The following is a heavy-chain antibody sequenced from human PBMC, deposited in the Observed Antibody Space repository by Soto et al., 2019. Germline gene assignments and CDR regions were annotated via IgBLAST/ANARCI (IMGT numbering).Heavy chain of an antibody. CDR1: GYTFTSYA. D-gene: IGHD3-16*01. Sequence: ASVKVSCKASGYTFTSYAMHWVRQAPGQRLEWMGWINAGNGNTKYSQKFQGRVTITRDTSASTAYMELSSLRSEDTAVYYCAGDLNTRLRLGELTRWGQGTLVTVSS. V-gene: IGHV1-3*01. CDR2: INAGNGNT. CDR3: AGDLNTRLRLGELTR. J-gene: IGHJ4*02.